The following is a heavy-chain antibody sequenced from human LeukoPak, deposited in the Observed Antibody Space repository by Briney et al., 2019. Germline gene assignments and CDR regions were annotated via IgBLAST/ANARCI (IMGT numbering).Heavy chain of an antibody. D-gene: IGHD5-24*01. V-gene: IGHV3-23*01. Sequence: AGGSLRLSCAASGFAFANFAMSWVRQAPGKGLEWVSTMSGSGDWTYYADSARGRFAISRDNSKNTLYLHMADLRAEDTAVYYCSKDQTGDGFNAIWRQGTLVTVSS. CDR1: GFAFANFA. CDR3: SKDQTGDGFNAI. CDR2: MSGSGDWT. J-gene: IGHJ4*02.